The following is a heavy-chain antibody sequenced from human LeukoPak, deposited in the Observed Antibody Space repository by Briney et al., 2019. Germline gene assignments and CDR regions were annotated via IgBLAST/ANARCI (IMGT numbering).Heavy chain of an antibody. CDR2: IYYSGST. Sequence: SETLSLTCPVSSGSISSSSYYWGWIRQPPGKGLEWIGSIYYSGSTYYNPSLKSRVTISVDTSKNQFSLKLSSVTAADTAVYYCARFKGYHAALSWGLGTLVTVSS. CDR1: SGSISSSSYY. CDR3: ARFKGYHAALS. J-gene: IGHJ4*02. V-gene: IGHV4-39*01. D-gene: IGHD2-2*01.